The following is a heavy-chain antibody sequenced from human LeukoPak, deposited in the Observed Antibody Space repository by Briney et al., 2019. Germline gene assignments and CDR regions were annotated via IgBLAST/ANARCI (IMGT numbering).Heavy chain of an antibody. CDR3: ARGDGAYYYPFDY. Sequence: SETLSLTCAVSGGSISSSNWWSWVRQPPGKGLEWIGEIYHSGSTNYKSSLRSRVTISVDTSKNQFSLNLTSVTAADTAVYYCARGDGAYYYPFDYWGQGTLVTVSS. CDR1: GGSISSSNW. V-gene: IGHV4-4*02. D-gene: IGHD3-22*01. J-gene: IGHJ4*02. CDR2: IYHSGST.